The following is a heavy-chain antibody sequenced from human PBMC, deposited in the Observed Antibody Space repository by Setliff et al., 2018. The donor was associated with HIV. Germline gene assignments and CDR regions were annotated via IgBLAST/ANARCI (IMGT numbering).Heavy chain of an antibody. D-gene: IGHD6-13*01. Sequence: ASVKVSCKASGYTFTGYYIHWVRQAPGQGLEWMGWINPYSGRTHYAQKFQGWVTVARDTSITTAYMDLTNLKSDGTAVYYCARDRRGRGIEAAGPYYYFDSWGQGTLVTVSS. CDR3: ARDRRGRGIEAAGPYYYFDS. CDR1: GYTFTGYY. CDR2: INPYSGRT. J-gene: IGHJ4*02. V-gene: IGHV1-2*04.